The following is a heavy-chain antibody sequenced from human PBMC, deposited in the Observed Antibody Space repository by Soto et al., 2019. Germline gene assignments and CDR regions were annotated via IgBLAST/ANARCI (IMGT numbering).Heavy chain of an antibody. Sequence: GGSLRLSCAASGFTFSSYAMHWVRQAPGKGLEWVAVISYDGSNKYYADSVKGRFTISRDNSKNTLYLQMNSLRAEDTAVYYCARDFAEIYSNYLYYYYGMDVWGQGTTVTVSS. J-gene: IGHJ6*02. CDR3: ARDFAEIYSNYLYYYYGMDV. V-gene: IGHV3-30-3*01. CDR1: GFTFSSYA. D-gene: IGHD4-4*01. CDR2: ISYDGSNK.